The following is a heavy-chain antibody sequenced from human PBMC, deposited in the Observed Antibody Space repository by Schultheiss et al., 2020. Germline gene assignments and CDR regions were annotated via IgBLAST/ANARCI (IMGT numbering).Heavy chain of an antibody. J-gene: IGHJ4*02. D-gene: IGHD3-16*02. CDR2: TYYRSKWYN. Sequence: SQTLSLTCAISGDSVSSNSAAWNWIRQSPSRGLEWLGRTYYRSKWYNDYAVSVKSRITINPDTSKNQFSLKLSSVTAADTAVYYCARASYDYVWGSYRSHTFDYWGKGTLVTVSS. V-gene: IGHV6-1*01. CDR1: GDSVSSNSAA. CDR3: ARASYDYVWGSYRSHTFDY.